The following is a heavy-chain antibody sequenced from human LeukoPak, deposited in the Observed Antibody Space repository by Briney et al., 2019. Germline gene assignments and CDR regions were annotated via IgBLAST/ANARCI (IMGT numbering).Heavy chain of an antibody. D-gene: IGHD6-6*01. CDR2: IKHDGSEK. J-gene: IGHJ4*02. CDR3: ARDSRQLIY. V-gene: IGHV3-7*01. Sequence: PGGSLRLSCAISGFTFNSYWMSWVRQAPGKGLEWVANIKHDGSEKYYVDSVKGRFTISRDNAKNSLYLQMNSLRAEGTAVYYCARDSRQLIYWGQGTLVTVSS. CDR1: GFTFNSYW.